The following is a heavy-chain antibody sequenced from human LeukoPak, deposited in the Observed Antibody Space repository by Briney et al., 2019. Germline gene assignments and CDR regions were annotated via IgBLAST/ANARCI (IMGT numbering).Heavy chain of an antibody. CDR3: ARVGGPYCSGGSCSDY. D-gene: IGHD2-15*01. J-gene: IGHJ4*02. Sequence: SETLSLTCTVSGGSISSYYWSWVRHPPGKGWEGVGYIYDSGSTNYNPSLKSRVTISVDTSKNQFSLKLSSVTAADTAVYYCARVGGPYCSGGSCSDYWGQGTLVTVSS. V-gene: IGHV4-59*13. CDR2: IYDSGST. CDR1: GGSISSYY.